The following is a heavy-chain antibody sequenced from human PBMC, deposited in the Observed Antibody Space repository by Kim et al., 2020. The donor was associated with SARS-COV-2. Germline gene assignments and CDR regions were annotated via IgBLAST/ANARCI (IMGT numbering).Heavy chain of an antibody. CDR2: ISGSSTYM. V-gene: IGHV3-21*01. D-gene: IGHD3-10*01. J-gene: IGHJ4*02. CDR1: GFTFSTYN. Sequence: GGSLRLSCAASGFTFSTYNMNWVRQAPGKGLEYVSSISGSSTYMYYADSVKGRFTISRDNAEKSLFLQMNSLRAEDTAVYYCARDQFGLGFGELLPDYWGQGTLVTVSS. CDR3: ARDQFGLGFGELLPDY.